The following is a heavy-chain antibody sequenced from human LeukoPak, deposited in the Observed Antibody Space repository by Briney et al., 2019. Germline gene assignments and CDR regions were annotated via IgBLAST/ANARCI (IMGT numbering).Heavy chain of an antibody. D-gene: IGHD5/OR15-5a*01. V-gene: IGHV4-59*01. CDR3: AALVYPRYYGMDV. CDR2: IYYSGST. CDR1: GGSISSYY. J-gene: IGHJ6*04. Sequence: SETLSLTCTVSGGSISSYYWSWIRQPPGKGLEWIGYIYYSGSTNYNPSLKSRVTISVDTSKNQFSLKLSSVTAADTAVYYCAALVYPRYYGMDVWGKGTAVTVSS.